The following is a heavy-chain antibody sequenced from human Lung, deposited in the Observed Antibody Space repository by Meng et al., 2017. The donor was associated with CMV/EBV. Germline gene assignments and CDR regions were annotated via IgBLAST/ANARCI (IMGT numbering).Heavy chain of an antibody. CDR1: GFTFSSYA. CDR2: ISGSGGST. D-gene: IGHD3-16*02. CDR3: AKGRSLGYYYYGMDV. Sequence: GESLKISCAASGFTFSSYAMSWVRQAPGKGLEWVSAISGSGGSTYYADSVKGRFTISRDNSKNTLYLQMNSLRAEDTAVYYCAKGRSLGYYYYGMDVWGQGTXVTVYS. V-gene: IGHV3-23*01. J-gene: IGHJ6*02.